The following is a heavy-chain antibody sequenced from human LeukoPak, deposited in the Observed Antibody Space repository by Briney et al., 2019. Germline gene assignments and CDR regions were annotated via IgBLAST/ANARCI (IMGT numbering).Heavy chain of an antibody. J-gene: IGHJ4*02. D-gene: IGHD5-18*01. CDR2: INHSGST. CDR3: ARRWIQLWYGY. Sequence: PSETLALICAVYGCSFSGYYWSWIRQPPGKGLEWIGGINHSGSTNYNPSLKSRVTISVDTTKNQFSLKLSSVTAADTAVYYCARRWIQLWYGYWGQGTLLTVSS. CDR1: GCSFSGYY. V-gene: IGHV4-34*01.